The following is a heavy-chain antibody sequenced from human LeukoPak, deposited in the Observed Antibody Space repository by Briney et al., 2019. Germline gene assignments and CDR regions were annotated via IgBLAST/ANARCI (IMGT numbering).Heavy chain of an antibody. CDR2: INHSGST. D-gene: IGHD3-9*01. V-gene: IGHV4-34*01. J-gene: IGHJ5*02. CDR3: ARRGLRYFDWSPPNNWFDP. CDR1: GGSFSGYY. Sequence: SETLSLTCAVYGGSFSGYYWSWIRQPPGKGLEWIGEINHSGSTNYNPSLKSRVTISVDTSKNQFSLKLSSVTAADTAVYYCARRGLRYFDWSPPNNWFDPWGQGTLVTVSS.